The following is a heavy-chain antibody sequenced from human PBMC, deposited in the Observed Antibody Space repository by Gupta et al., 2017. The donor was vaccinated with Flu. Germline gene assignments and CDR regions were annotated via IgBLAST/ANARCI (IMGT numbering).Heavy chain of an antibody. CDR3: ARDLNYDSSGPSPYYFDY. CDR1: GSTFSSYG. J-gene: IGHJ4*02. D-gene: IGHD3-22*01. Sequence: QVQLVESGGGVVQPGRSLRLSCAASGSTFSSYGRHLLRQAPGKGLEWVAVIWYDGSNKYYADSVKGRFTISRDNSKNTLCLQMNSLRAEDTAVYYCARDLNYDSSGPSPYYFDYWGQGTLVTVSS. V-gene: IGHV3-33*01. CDR2: IWYDGSNK.